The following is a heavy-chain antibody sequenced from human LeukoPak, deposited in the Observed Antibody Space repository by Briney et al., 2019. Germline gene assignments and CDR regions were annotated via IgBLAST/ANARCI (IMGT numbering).Heavy chain of an antibody. CDR1: GFTFSIYW. V-gene: IGHV3-7*01. Sequence: PGGSLRLSCAASGFTFSIYWMNWVRQAPGKGLEWVAHIQQDGGEKYYVGSVKGRFTISRDNAKNSLFLQMNSLRAEDTAVYYCARDANYGDYDPVIYYMDVWGKGTTVTVSS. CDR2: IQQDGGEK. J-gene: IGHJ6*03. CDR3: ARDANYGDYDPVIYYMDV. D-gene: IGHD4-17*01.